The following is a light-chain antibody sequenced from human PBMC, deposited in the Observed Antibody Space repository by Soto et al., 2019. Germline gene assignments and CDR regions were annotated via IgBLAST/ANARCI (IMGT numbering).Light chain of an antibody. CDR3: SSYTTSSTLDV. CDR1: SSDVGGYNY. CDR2: EIS. V-gene: IGLV2-14*01. J-gene: IGLJ1*01. Sequence: QSALTQPASVSGSPEQSITISCTGASSDVGGYNYVSWYQQHPGKAPKLMIYEISNRPSGVSNRFSGSKSGNTASLTISGLQAEDEADYYCSSYTTSSTLDVFGTGTKVTVL.